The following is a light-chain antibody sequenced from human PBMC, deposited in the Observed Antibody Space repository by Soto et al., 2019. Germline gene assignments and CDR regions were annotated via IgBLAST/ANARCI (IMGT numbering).Light chain of an antibody. CDR3: QQYASSPQS. V-gene: IGKV3-15*01. CDR1: QSISTN. CDR2: RIS. Sequence: ERVMTQSPATLSVSPGERATLSCRASQSISTNLAWYQQKPGQAPRLLMFRISSRATGFPARFSGSRSGTEFNLTISSPQSEDLALYFCQQYASSPQSFGQGTKLEMK. J-gene: IGKJ2*01.